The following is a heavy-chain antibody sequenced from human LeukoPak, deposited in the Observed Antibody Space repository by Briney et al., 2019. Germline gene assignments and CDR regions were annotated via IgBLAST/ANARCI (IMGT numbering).Heavy chain of an antibody. V-gene: IGHV1-8*01. CDR1: GYTFTSND. Sequence: ASVKVSCKASGYTFTSNDINWGRQPTRQGLGWMGWMNPNSGNTGYAQKYQGRVTMTRNTSISTAYMELSSLRSEDTAVYYCARARCGSGSWDCAFDIWGQGTMVTVSS. D-gene: IGHD3-22*01. CDR3: ARARCGSGSWDCAFDI. J-gene: IGHJ3*02. CDR2: MNPNSGNT.